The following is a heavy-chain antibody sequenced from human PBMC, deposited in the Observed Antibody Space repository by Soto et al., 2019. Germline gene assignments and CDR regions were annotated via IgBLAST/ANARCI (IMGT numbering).Heavy chain of an antibody. Sequence: QVQLQQWGAGLLKPSETLSLSCAVYGGSFNDNYYTWFRQPPGKGLEWIGEISRSGTTKYIPSLKSRASFSFDTSKNQVSLKVTSVTAAETAVYYCATSLWFGTQPELWGQGALVTVSS. D-gene: IGHD3-10*01. V-gene: IGHV4-34*01. J-gene: IGHJ4*02. CDR2: ISRSGTT. CDR3: ATSLWFGTQPEL. CDR1: GGSFNDNY.